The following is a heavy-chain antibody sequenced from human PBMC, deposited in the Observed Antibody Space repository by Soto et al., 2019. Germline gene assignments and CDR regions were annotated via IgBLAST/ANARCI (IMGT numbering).Heavy chain of an antibody. V-gene: IGHV3-23*01. Sequence: GGSLRLSCVASGFTFNKHALAWVRQAPGKGLEWVSAISGSGSSTYDSDSVKGRFTISRDNSNNTLYLQMNSLRAEDTAIYYCARTPGVITVSSAFDHWGQGTPVTVSS. CDR2: ISGSGSST. CDR3: ARTPGVITVSSAFDH. J-gene: IGHJ4*02. CDR1: GFTFNKHA. D-gene: IGHD3-22*01.